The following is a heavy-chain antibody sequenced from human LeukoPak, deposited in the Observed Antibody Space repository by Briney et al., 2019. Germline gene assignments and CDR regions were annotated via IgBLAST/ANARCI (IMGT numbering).Heavy chain of an antibody. V-gene: IGHV3-30-3*01. D-gene: IGHD6-19*01. CDR2: ISYDGSNK. J-gene: IGHJ6*02. CDR1: GFTFSSYA. Sequence: VGSLRLSCAASGFTFSSYAMHWVRQAPGKGLEWVAVISYDGSNKYYADSVKGRFTISRDNSKNTLYLQMNSLRAEDTAVYYCAKENSGFYGMDVWGQGTTVTVSS. CDR3: AKENSGFYGMDV.